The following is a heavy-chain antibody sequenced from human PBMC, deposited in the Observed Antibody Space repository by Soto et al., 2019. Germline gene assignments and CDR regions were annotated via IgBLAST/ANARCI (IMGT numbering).Heavy chain of an antibody. CDR2: MNPNSGNT. D-gene: IGHD2-15*01. CDR3: ARVYCSGGSCYSDY. V-gene: IGHV1-8*01. CDR1: GYTFTSYD. Sequence: VSCKASGYTFTSYDINWVRQATGQGLEWMGWMNPNSGNTGYAQKFQGRVTMTRNTSISAAYMELSSLRSEDTAVYYCARVYCSGGSCYSDYWGQGTLVTVSS. J-gene: IGHJ4*02.